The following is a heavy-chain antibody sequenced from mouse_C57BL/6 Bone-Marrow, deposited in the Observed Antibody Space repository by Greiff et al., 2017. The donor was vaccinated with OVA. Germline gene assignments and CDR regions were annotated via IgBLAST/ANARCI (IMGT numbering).Heavy chain of an antibody. D-gene: IGHD2-1*01. V-gene: IGHV1-61*01. J-gene: IGHJ4*01. CDR1: GYTFTSYW. Sequence: QVQLQQPGAELVRPGSSVKLSCKASGYTFTSYWMDWVKQRPGQGLEWIGNIYPSDSETHYNQKFKDKATLTADKSSSTAYMQLSSLTSEDSAVYSCARGHGNMDDWGQGTSVTVSS. CDR2: IYPSDSET. CDR3: ARGHGNMDD.